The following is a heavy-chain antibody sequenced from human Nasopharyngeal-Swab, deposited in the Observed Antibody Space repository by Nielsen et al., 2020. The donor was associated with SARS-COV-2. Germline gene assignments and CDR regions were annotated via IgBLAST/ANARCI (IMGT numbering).Heavy chain of an antibody. CDR1: GYTFTSYA. CDR3: ARELYSYGYRALGY. J-gene: IGHJ4*02. D-gene: IGHD5-18*01. V-gene: IGHV7-4-1*02. Sequence: ASVKVSCKASGYTFTSYAMNWVRQAPGQGLEWTGWINTNTGNPTYAQGFTGRFVFSLDTSVSTAYLQISSLKAEDTAVYYCARELYSYGYRALGYWGQGTLVTVSS. CDR2: INTNTGNP.